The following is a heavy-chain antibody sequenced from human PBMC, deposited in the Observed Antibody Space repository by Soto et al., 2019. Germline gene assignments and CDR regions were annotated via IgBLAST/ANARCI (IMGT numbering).Heavy chain of an antibody. V-gene: IGHV3-53*02. Sequence: EVQLVETGGGLIQPGGSLRLSCAVSGFTVSSNYMSWVRQAPGKGLEWGSVIYSSGNTYYADSVKARFNVSRDKSKNTVYLQMNSLRAEDTAMYYCARVSSPFGYWGQETLGTVS. D-gene: IGHD3-16*01. CDR3: ARVSSPFGY. CDR1: GFTVSSNY. J-gene: IGHJ4*02. CDR2: IYSSGNT.